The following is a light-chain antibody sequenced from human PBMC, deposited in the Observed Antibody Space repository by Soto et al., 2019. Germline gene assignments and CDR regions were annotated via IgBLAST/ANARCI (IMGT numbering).Light chain of an antibody. CDR1: SIDVGSYKL. Sequence: QSASTQPPTVSGPLGQSTPISSTETSIDVGSYKLVSWYQHHPGKAPKLMIYEGSRRPSGVSNRFSASKSGNTASLTISGLKVEDEADYYCCSYEASSTYVFGTGTKVTVL. CDR2: EGS. V-gene: IGLV2-23*01. CDR3: CSYEASSTYV. J-gene: IGLJ1*01.